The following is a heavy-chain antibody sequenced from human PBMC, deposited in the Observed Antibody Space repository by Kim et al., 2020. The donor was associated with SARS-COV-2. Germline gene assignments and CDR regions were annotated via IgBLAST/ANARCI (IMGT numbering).Heavy chain of an antibody. Sequence: GGSLRLSCAASGFTFSSYPMSWVRQAPGKGLEWVSVIYSGGSSTYYADSVKGRFTISRDNSKNTLYLQMNSLRAEDTAVYYCAKEGDYGDYNWFDPWGQGTLVTVSS. V-gene: IGHV3-23*03. D-gene: IGHD4-17*01. CDR3: AKEGDYGDYNWFDP. CDR1: GFTFSSYP. CDR2: IYSGGSST. J-gene: IGHJ5*02.